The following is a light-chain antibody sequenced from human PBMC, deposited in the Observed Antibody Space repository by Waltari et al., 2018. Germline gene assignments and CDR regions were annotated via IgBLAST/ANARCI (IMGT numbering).Light chain of an antibody. J-gene: IGLJ3*02. CDR1: TSAVGAFIF. CDR3: SSYRGSYTLV. V-gene: IGLV2-14*03. CDR2: DVT. Sequence: QSALTQPASVSGSPGQSITISCTGTTSAVGAFIFVFWYQPHPGRAPKLLIYDVTARPSGVSNRFSGSKSGNTASLTISGLQAEDEADYYCSSYRGSYTLVFGGGTKVTVL.